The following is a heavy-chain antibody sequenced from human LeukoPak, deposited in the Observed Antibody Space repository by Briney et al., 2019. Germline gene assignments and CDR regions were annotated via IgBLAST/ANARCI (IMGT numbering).Heavy chain of an antibody. Sequence: ASVKVSCKASGYTFTSYGISWVRQAPGQGLEWMGWISAYNGNTNYAQKLQGRVTMTTDTSTSTAYMELRSLRSDDTAVYYCARGVLIAAAGNGGIYYYYYYMDVWGKGTTVTVSS. CDR3: ARGVLIAAAGNGGIYYYYYYMDV. D-gene: IGHD6-13*01. CDR1: GYTFTSYG. J-gene: IGHJ6*03. CDR2: ISAYNGNT. V-gene: IGHV1-18*01.